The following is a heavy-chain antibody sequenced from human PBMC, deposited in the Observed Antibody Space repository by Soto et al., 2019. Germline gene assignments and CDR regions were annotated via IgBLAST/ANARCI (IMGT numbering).Heavy chain of an antibody. D-gene: IGHD3-22*01. CDR3: ARGRNYDSSGYWPYY. V-gene: IGHV1-8*02. CDR2: MNPNSGNT. Sequence: ASVKVSCKASGYTFIDYFIHWLRQAPGQGLEWMGWMNPNSGNTGYAQKFQGRVTMTRNTSISTAYMELSSLRSEDTAVYYCARGRNYDSSGYWPYYWGQGTLVTVSS. J-gene: IGHJ4*02. CDR1: GYTFIDYF.